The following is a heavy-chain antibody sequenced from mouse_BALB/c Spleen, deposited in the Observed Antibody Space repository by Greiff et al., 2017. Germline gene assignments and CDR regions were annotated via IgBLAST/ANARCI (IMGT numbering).Heavy chain of an antibody. CDR3: ARDGGYGFDY. CDR2: ISDGGSYT. CDR1: GFTFSDYY. J-gene: IGHJ2*01. Sequence: DVMLVESGGGLVKPGGSLKLSCAASGFTFSDYYMYWVRQTPEKRLEWVATISDGGSYTYYPDSVKGRFTISRDNAKNNLYLQMSSLKSEDTAMYYCARDGGYGFDYWGQGTTLTVSS. D-gene: IGHD2-2*01. V-gene: IGHV5-4*02.